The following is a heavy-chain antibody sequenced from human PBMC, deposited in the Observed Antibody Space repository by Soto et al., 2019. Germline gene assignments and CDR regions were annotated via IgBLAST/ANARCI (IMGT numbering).Heavy chain of an antibody. J-gene: IGHJ6*02. V-gene: IGHV4-34*01. CDR3: ARGSASYYYYGMDV. Sequence: QVQLQQWGAGLLKPSETLSLTCAVYGGSFSGYYWSWIRQPPGKGLEWIGEIIHSGSTNYNPSLKSRVTISVDTSKNQFSLKLSSVTAADTAVYYCARGSASYYYYGMDVWGQGTTVTVSS. CDR2: IIHSGST. CDR1: GGSFSGYY.